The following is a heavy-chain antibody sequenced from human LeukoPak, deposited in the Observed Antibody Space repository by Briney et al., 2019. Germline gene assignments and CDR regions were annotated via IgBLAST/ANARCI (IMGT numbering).Heavy chain of an antibody. V-gene: IGHV3-53*01. CDR1: GFIVRSNY. J-gene: IGHJ4*02. Sequence: GGSLRLSCAAPGFIVRSNYMSWVRQAPGKGLEWVSILYSDSSAYYADSVKGRFTISRDNSKDTLYLQMNSLRAEDTAVYYCARGGLTGTTIPYFDYWGQGTLVTVSS. CDR3: ARGGLTGTTIPYFDY. CDR2: LYSDSSA. D-gene: IGHD1-7*01.